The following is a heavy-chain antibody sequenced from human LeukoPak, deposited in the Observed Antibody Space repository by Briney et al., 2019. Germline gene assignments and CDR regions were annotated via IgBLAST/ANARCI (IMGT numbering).Heavy chain of an antibody. D-gene: IGHD3-10*01. J-gene: IGHJ5*02. CDR2: IYYSGST. Sequence: SETLSLTCTVSGGSISSYYWSWIRQPPGKGLEWIGYIYYSGSTNYNPSLKSRVTISVDTSKNQFSLKLSSVTAADTAVYYCARGDGSGSYYVWFDPWGQGTLVTVSS. CDR3: ARGDGSGSYYVWFDP. V-gene: IGHV4-59*12. CDR1: GGSISSYY.